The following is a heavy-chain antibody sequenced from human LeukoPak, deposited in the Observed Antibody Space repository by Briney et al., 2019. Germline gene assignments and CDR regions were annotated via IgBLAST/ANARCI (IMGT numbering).Heavy chain of an antibody. CDR3: ARAKDYGDHNYYYGMDV. D-gene: IGHD4-17*01. J-gene: IGHJ6*04. CDR1: GYTFTSYD. CDR2: MNPNSGNT. V-gene: IGHV1-8*01. Sequence: ASVKVSYKASGYTFTSYDINWVRQATGQGLEWMGWMNPNSGNTGYAQKFQGRVTMTRNTSISTAYMELSSLRSEDTAVYYCARAKDYGDHNYYYGMDVWGKGTTVTVSS.